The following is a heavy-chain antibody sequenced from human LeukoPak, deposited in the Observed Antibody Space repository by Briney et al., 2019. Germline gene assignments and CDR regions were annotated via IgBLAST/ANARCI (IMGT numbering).Heavy chain of an antibody. CDR1: GFTFSSYA. V-gene: IGHV3-23*01. D-gene: IGHD6-13*01. CDR3: AKEGVSAYSSSWYGNNWFDP. Sequence: EGSLRLSCAASGFTFSSYAMSWVRQAPGKGLEWVSAISRSGGNTYYADSVKGRFTISRDNSKNTLYLQMNSLRAEDTAVYYCAKEGVSAYSSSWYGNNWFDPWGQGTLVTVSS. CDR2: ISRSGGNT. J-gene: IGHJ5*02.